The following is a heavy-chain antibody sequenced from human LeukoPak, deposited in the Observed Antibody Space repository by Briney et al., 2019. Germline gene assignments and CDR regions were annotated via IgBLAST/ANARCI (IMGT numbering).Heavy chain of an antibody. V-gene: IGHV4-39*07. CDR3: ARTRAAAGTIYYYYYYYMDV. Sequence: SETLSLTCTVSGGSISSSSYYWGWIRQPPGKGLEWIGSIYYDGSTYYNPSLKSRVTISVDTSRNQFSLKLSSVTAADTAVYYCARTRAAAGTIYYYYYYYMDVWGKGTTVTVSS. D-gene: IGHD6-13*01. CDR2: IYYDGST. J-gene: IGHJ6*03. CDR1: GGSISSSSYY.